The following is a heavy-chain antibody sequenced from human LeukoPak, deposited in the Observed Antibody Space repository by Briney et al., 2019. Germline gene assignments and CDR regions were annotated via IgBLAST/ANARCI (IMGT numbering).Heavy chain of an antibody. CDR3: AKGYCSSTSCYGMAV. J-gene: IGHJ6*04. CDR1: GFTFSSYA. Sequence: GGSLRLSCAASGFTFSSYAMSWVRQAPGKGLEWVSAISGSGGSTYYADSVKGRFTISRDNSKNTLYLQMNSLRAEDTAVYYCAKGYCSSTSCYGMAVGAKGPTVTVSS. V-gene: IGHV3-23*01. CDR2: ISGSGGST. D-gene: IGHD2-2*01.